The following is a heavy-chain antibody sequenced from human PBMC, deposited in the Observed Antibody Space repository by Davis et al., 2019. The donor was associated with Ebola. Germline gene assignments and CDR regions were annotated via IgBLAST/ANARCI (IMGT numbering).Heavy chain of an antibody. Sequence: PGGSLRLSCVVSGFSFNNGWMSWVRQAPGKGLEWVGRIRSRAAGGTTDYAAPVKGRFIISRDDSKNTLFLQMSSLKTEDTAVYYCTTSTTWYAEYYYAMDVWGQGTTVTVSS. CDR3: TTSTTWYAEYYYAMDV. J-gene: IGHJ6*02. V-gene: IGHV3-15*01. CDR2: IRSRAAGGTT. CDR1: GFSFNNGW. D-gene: IGHD6-13*01.